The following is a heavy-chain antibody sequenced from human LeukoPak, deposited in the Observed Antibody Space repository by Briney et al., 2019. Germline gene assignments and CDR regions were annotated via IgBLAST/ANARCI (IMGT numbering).Heavy chain of an antibody. CDR3: ATTGYCSGGSCYGEYFQH. V-gene: IGHV4-59*08. D-gene: IGHD2-15*01. Sequence: SETLSLTCTVSGGSISSYYWSWIRHPPGEGLEWIGYIYYTGSTNYNPSLKSRVTTSVATSKHQFSLKLSSVTAADTAVYYCATTGYCSGGSCYGEYFQHWGQGTMVTVSS. CDR1: GGSISSYY. J-gene: IGHJ1*01. CDR2: IYYTGST.